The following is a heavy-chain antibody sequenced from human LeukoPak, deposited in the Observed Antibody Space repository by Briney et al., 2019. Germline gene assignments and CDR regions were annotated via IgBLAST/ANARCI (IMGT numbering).Heavy chain of an antibody. V-gene: IGHV3-23*01. Sequence: EWVSSISGSGGSTYYADSVKGRFTISRDNSKNTLFLQMNSLRAEDTAVYYCAKDLEQLDYFDYWCQGTLVTVS. D-gene: IGHD6-13*01. CDR3: AKDLEQLDYFDY. J-gene: IGHJ4*02. CDR2: ISGSGGST.